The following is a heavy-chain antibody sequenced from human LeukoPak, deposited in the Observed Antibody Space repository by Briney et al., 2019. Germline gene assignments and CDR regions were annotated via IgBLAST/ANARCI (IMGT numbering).Heavy chain of an antibody. Sequence: SGGSLRLSCAAPGFTFSSYWMSWVRQAPGKGLEWVANIKQDGSEKYYVDSVKGRFTISRDNAKNSLYLQMNSLRAEDTAVYYCAKDSKIVGATFRSYHYMDVWGKGTAVAVSS. CDR1: GFTFSSYW. V-gene: IGHV3-7*03. J-gene: IGHJ6*03. CDR2: IKQDGSEK. D-gene: IGHD1-26*01. CDR3: AKDSKIVGATFRSYHYMDV.